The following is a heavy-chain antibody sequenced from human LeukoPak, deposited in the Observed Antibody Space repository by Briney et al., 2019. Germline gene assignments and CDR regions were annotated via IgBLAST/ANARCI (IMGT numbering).Heavy chain of an antibody. V-gene: IGHV3-20*04. D-gene: IGHD6-13*01. J-gene: IGHJ5*02. CDR1: GFTFDDYG. CDR2: INWNGGST. CDR3: ARGGQQLGKYNWFDP. Sequence: GGSLRLSCAASGFTFDDYGMSWVRQAPGKGLEWVSGINWNGGSTGYADSVKGRFTISRDNAKNSLYLQMNSLRAEDTALYYCARGGQQLGKYNWFDPWGQGTLVTVSS.